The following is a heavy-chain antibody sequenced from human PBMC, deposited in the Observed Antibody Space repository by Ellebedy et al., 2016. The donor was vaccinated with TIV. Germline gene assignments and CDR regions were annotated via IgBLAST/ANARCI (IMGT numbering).Heavy chain of an antibody. V-gene: IGHV3-7*01. CDR1: RVTFSSYW. Sequence: PGGSLRLSCAASRVTFSSYWMPRVRQAPGKGLVWVANIKQDGSETYYVDSVKGRLTISRDNAKNSLYLQMNSLRADDTAVYYCARSPYTGYSDLGFDYWGQGSLVTVSS. CDR2: IKQDGSET. D-gene: IGHD2-2*02. J-gene: IGHJ4*02. CDR3: ARSPYTGYSDLGFDY.